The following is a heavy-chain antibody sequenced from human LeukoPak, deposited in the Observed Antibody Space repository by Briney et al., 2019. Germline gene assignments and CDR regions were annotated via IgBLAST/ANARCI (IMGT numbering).Heavy chain of an antibody. Sequence: SETLSLTCAVSGGSISSSNWWSWVRQPPGKGLEWIGSIYHSGSTYYNPSLKSRVTISVDTSKNQFSLKLSSVTAADTAVYYCARYSGYSYGRDYWGQGTLVTVSS. CDR1: GGSISSSNW. CDR2: IYHSGST. V-gene: IGHV4-4*02. CDR3: ARYSGYSYGRDY. D-gene: IGHD5-18*01. J-gene: IGHJ4*02.